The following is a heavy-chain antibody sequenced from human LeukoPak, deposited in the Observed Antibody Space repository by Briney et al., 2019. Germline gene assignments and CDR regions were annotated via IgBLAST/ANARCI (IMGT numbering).Heavy chain of an antibody. CDR3: ARDGCSGWCSGYDY. CDR2: INPNSGGT. CDR1: GYTFTGYY. V-gene: IGHV1-2*02. J-gene: IGHJ4*02. D-gene: IGHD6-19*01. Sequence: ASVKVSCKASGYTFTGYYMHWVRQAPGQGLEWMGWINPNSGGTNYAQKFQGRVSMTRDTSISTAYMELSRLRSDDTAVYYCARDGCSGWCSGYDYWGQGTLVTVSS.